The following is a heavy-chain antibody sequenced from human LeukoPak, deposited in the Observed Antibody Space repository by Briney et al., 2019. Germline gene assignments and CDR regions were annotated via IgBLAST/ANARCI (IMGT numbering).Heavy chain of an antibody. J-gene: IGHJ4*02. CDR3: ARASGGTLFDY. V-gene: IGHV4-59*01. D-gene: IGHD4-23*01. CDR1: GGSISSYY. Sequence: SETLSLTCPVSGGSISSYYWSWIRQPPGKGLEWIGYIYYSGSTNYNPSLKSRVTISVDTSKNQFSLKLSSVTAADTAVYYCARASGGTLFDYWGQGTLVTVSS. CDR2: IYYSGST.